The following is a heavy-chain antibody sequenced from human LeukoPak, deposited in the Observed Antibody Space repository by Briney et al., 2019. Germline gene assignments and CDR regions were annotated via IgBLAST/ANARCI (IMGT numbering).Heavy chain of an antibody. D-gene: IGHD3-10*01. CDR2: INVEGTTT. Sequence: PGGSLRLSCAGSGFTFTRFWMHWVRQAPGKGLVWVSRINVEGTTTTCADSVEGRFSISRDENTLYLQMNHLRVDDTAVYYCTRGGEEPFDYWGQGTLVTVSS. V-gene: IGHV3-74*01. CDR3: TRGGEEPFDY. CDR1: GFTFTRFW. J-gene: IGHJ4*02.